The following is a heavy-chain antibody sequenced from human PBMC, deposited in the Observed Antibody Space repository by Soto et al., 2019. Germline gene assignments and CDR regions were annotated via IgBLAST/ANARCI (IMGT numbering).Heavy chain of an antibody. Sequence: DVNLVQSGGGSAQPGGSLRLSCATSGFTFSTYAMTWVRQVPGRRLQWVSTILPDETGFYTISVKGRFTISRDNYRGIVYLQMNDLWVEDAAIYYCAKDRLLTSGQRFYFDSWGQGSLVTVSS. D-gene: IGHD2-15*01. CDR2: ILPDETG. J-gene: IGHJ4*02. CDR1: GFTFSTYA. CDR3: AKDRLLTSGQRFYFDS. V-gene: IGHV3-23*04.